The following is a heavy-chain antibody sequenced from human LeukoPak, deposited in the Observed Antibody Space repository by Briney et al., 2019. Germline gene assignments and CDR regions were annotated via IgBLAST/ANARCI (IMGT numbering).Heavy chain of an antibody. D-gene: IGHD4-17*01. CDR1: GGSISSYY. CDR3: ARRLDYGGNWFDY. CDR2: IYYSGST. J-gene: IGHJ4*02. Sequence: SETLSLTCTVSGGSISSYYWSWIRQPPGKGLEWIGYIYYSGSTNYNPSLKSQVTISVDTSKNQFSLKLSSVTAADTAVYYCARRLDYGGNWFDYWGQGTLVTVSS. V-gene: IGHV4-59*08.